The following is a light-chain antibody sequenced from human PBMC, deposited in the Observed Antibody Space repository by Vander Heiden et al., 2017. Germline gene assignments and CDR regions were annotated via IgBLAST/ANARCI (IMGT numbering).Light chain of an antibody. CDR2: EVS. V-gene: IGLV2-14*01. Sequence: QSALTQPASVSGSPVQPITISCSGTRSDVGGYNYVPWYQQQPGKAPKLMIYEVSNRPSGVSNRFSGSKSGNTASLTISGLQAEDEADYYCSSYTSSIPYVFGTGTKVTVL. CDR3: SSYTSSIPYV. J-gene: IGLJ1*01. CDR1: RSDVGGYNY.